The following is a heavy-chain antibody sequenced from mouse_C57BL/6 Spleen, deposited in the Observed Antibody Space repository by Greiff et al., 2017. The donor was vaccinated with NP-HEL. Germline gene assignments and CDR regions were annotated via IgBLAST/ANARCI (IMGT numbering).Heavy chain of an antibody. V-gene: IGHV5-16*01. CDR2: INYDGSST. D-gene: IGHD1-1*01. J-gene: IGHJ1*03. CDR3: ARDPHYYGSSYGYFDV. CDR1: GFTFSDYY. Sequence: EVKLVESEGGLVQPGSSMKLSCTASGFTFSDYYMAWVRQVPEKGLEWVANINYDGSSTYYLDSLKSRFIISRDNAKNILYLQMSSLKSEDTATYYCARDPHYYGSSYGYFDVWGTGTTVTVSS.